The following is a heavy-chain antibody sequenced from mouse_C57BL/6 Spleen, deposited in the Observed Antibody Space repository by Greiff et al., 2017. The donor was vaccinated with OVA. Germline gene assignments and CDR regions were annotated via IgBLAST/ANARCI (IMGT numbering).Heavy chain of an antibody. V-gene: IGHV1-5*01. CDR2: IYPGNSDT. J-gene: IGHJ3*01. CDR1: GYTFTSYW. D-gene: IGHD1-1*01. CDR3: TRGWNYYGSSYWFAY. Sequence: EVQLQQSGTVLARPGASVKMSCKTSGYTFTSYWMHWVKQRPGQGLEWIGAIYPGNSDTSYHQKFKGKAKLTAVTSASTAYMELSSLTNEDSAVYYCTRGWNYYGSSYWFAYWGQGTLVTVSA.